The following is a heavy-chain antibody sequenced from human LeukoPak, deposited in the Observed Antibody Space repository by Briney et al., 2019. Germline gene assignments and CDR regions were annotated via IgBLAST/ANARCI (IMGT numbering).Heavy chain of an antibody. Sequence: GGSLRLSCAASGFTFSSYGMHWVRQAPGKGLEWVAVISYDGSKKYYADSVKGRFTISRDNSKNTLYLQMNSLRAEDTAVYYCAKVEKQWLVPYYYYGMDVWGQGTTVTVSS. CDR3: AKVEKQWLVPYYYYGMDV. V-gene: IGHV3-30*18. CDR2: ISYDGSKK. J-gene: IGHJ6*02. CDR1: GFTFSSYG. D-gene: IGHD6-19*01.